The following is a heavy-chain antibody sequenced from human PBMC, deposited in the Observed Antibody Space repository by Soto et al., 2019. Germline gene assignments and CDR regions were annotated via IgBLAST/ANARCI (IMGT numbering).Heavy chain of an antibody. J-gene: IGHJ4*02. D-gene: IGHD3-9*01. CDR1: GFTFDDYA. Sequence: EVQLVESGGGLVQPGRSLRLSCTASGFTFDDYAMHWVRRVPGKGLEWVSHISWNSDSVAYADSVKGRFTISRDNAKNSLYLQMNSLTAEYTAFYYCTRGHYDTLSGYSLYYFDSWGQGTLVTVSS. CDR3: TRGHYDTLSGYSLYYFDS. CDR2: ISWNSDSV. V-gene: IGHV3-9*01.